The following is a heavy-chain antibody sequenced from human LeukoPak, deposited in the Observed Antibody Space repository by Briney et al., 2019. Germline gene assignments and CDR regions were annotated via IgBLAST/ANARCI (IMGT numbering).Heavy chain of an antibody. CDR2: ILPIFGTA. J-gene: IGHJ4*02. D-gene: IGHD3-10*01. V-gene: IGHV1-69*01. CDR1: GRTFSSSA. Sequence: ASVKVSCKASGRTFSSSAISWVRLTPGQGLELMGGILPIFGTANKAHTFHGTVTITADASTSKTYMELSSLRSEDTAVYYCARDNGYYGSGIYSFDYWGQGTLVTVSS. CDR3: ARDNGYYGSGIYSFDY.